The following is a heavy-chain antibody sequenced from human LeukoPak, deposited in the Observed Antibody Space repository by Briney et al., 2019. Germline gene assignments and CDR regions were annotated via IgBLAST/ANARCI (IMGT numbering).Heavy chain of an antibody. CDR2: IIPILGIA. Sequence: GASVKVSCKASGGTFSSYAISWVRQAPGQGLEWMGRIIPILGIANYAQKFQGRVTMTTDTSTSTAYMELRSLRSDDTVVYYCARDDIEVVPAPPYYYYYGMDVWGQGTTVTVSS. CDR1: GGTFSSYA. V-gene: IGHV1-69*04. J-gene: IGHJ6*02. CDR3: ARDDIEVVPAPPYYYYYGMDV. D-gene: IGHD2-2*01.